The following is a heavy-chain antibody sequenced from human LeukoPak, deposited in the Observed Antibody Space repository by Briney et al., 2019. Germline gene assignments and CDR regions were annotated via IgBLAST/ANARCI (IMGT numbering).Heavy chain of an antibody. J-gene: IGHJ6*02. CDR1: GFTFSSYA. Sequence: GGSLRLSCAASGFTFSSYAMSWVRQAPGKGLEWVSAISGSGGSTYYADSVKGRFTISRDNSKNTLYLQMNSLRAEDTAVYYCAEGGPLVSGYPNLYYYYYGMDVWGQGTTVTVSS. V-gene: IGHV3-23*01. CDR2: ISGSGGST. D-gene: IGHD3-3*01. CDR3: AEGGPLVSGYPNLYYYYYGMDV.